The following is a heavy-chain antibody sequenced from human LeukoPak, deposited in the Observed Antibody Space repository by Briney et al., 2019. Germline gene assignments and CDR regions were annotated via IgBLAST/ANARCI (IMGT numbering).Heavy chain of an antibody. CDR2: IKQDGSEK. CDR3: ARFVMGAPRSTYMDV. J-gene: IGHJ6*03. Sequence: PGGSLRLSCAASGFTFSSYWMSWVRQAPGKGLKWVANIKQDGSEKYYVDSVKGRFTISRDNAKNSLYLQMNSLRAEDTAVYYCARFVMGAPRSTYMDVWGKGTTVTVSS. CDR1: GFTFSSYW. V-gene: IGHV3-7*01. D-gene: IGHD2-2*01.